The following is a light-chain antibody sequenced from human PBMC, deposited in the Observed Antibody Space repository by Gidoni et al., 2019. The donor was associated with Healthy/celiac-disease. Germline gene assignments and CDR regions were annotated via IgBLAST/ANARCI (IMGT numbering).Light chain of an antibody. CDR1: QSISSY. V-gene: IGKV1-39*01. Sequence: DIQMTQSPSSLSASVGDRVTITCRARQSISSYLNWYQQKPGKAPKLLIYAASSLQSGVPSRFSGSGSGTDFTITISSLQPEDFATYYCQQSYITLPITFXXXTRLEIK. CDR2: AAS. CDR3: QQSYITLPIT. J-gene: IGKJ5*01.